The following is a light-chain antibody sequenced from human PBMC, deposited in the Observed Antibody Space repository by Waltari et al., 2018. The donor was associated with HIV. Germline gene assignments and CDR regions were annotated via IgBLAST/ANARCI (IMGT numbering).Light chain of an antibody. J-gene: IGLJ2*01. V-gene: IGLV3-21*02. CDR2: EDS. CDR1: NIGSKS. Sequence: SYVLTQPPSVSVAPGQTARITYGGNNIGSKSVHWYQQRPGQAPVLVIYEDSDRPSGIPERSSGSNSGNTATLTISRVEAGDEADYYCQVWDTSSDHPGVVFGGGTKLTVL. CDR3: QVWDTSSDHPGVV.